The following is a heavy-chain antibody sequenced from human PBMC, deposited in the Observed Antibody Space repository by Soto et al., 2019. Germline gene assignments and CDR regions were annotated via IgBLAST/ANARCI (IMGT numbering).Heavy chain of an antibody. CDR3: ARGSGWYDY. CDR1: GDSFSPYY. CDR2: IYYSGNT. J-gene: IGHJ4*02. D-gene: IGHD6-19*01. V-gene: IGHV4-59*01. Sequence: SETLSLTCTVSGDSFSPYYWSWIRQPPGKGLEWIGYIYYSGNTNYNPSLKSRVTISVDTSKNQFSLKLSSVTAADTAVYYCARGSGWYDYWGQGTLVTVSS.